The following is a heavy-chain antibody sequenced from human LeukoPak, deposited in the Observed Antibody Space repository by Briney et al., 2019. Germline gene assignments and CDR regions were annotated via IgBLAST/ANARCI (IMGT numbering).Heavy chain of an antibody. D-gene: IGHD6-19*01. CDR2: INHNGNVN. CDR3: VSALVAGTTY. V-gene: IGHV3-7*01. Sequence: PGGSLRLSCAASGFTFSSYWMNWARQAPGKGLEWVASINHNGNVNYYVDSVKGRFTISRDNAKNSLYLQMNSLRAEDTAVYYCVSALVAGTTYWGQGTLVTVSS. J-gene: IGHJ4*02. CDR1: GFTFSSYW.